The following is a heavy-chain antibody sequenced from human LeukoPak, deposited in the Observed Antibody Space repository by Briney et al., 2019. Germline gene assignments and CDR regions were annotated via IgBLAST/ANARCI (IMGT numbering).Heavy chain of an antibody. CDR2: ININNGNT. J-gene: IGHJ4*02. Sequence: ASLKVSCKASGYPFTSYGITWVRQAPGQGLEYMGWININNGNTRYAQKFQGRITMTTNTSTSSAYFELRSLSSDDTAMYYCARVTGQLGKFDIDYWGQGTLVTVSS. D-gene: IGHD1-1*01. V-gene: IGHV1-18*01. CDR3: ARVTGQLGKFDIDY. CDR1: GYPFTSYG.